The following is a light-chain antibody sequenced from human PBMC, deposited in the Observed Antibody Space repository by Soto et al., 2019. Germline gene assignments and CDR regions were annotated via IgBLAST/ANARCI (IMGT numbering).Light chain of an antibody. CDR2: DAS. Sequence: EIVLTQSPATLSLSPGERATLSCRASQSVSSYLAWYQQKPGQAPRLLIYDASNRATGIPARFSGSGSGTDFTLTISRLEPEDFAVYYCQQRSNWPPTLTFGGGNKVEIK. CDR3: QQRSNWPPTLT. J-gene: IGKJ4*01. CDR1: QSVSSY. V-gene: IGKV3-11*01.